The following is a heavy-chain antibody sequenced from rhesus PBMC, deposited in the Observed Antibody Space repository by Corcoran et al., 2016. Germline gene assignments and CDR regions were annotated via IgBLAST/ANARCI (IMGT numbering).Heavy chain of an antibody. J-gene: IGHJ4*01. Sequence: VEQLVESGGGLVQPGAARRRSRAASELPVSSYDMHWVRQAPGTGLEWDSASRVGAGTYYPDSVNGRFSIARDNGKNSVYLQMISLGAEDTAVYYCAREGVLQYLDYWGQGVLVTVSS. CDR3: AREGVLQYLDY. D-gene: IGHD3-3*01. CDR1: ELPVSSYD. V-gene: IGHV3-132*01. CDR2: SRVGAGT.